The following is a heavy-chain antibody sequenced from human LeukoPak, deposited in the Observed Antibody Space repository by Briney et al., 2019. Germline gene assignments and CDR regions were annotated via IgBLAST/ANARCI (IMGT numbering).Heavy chain of an antibody. CDR1: GGSISSSSYY. D-gene: IGHD3-22*01. Sequence: SETLSLTCTVSGGSISSSSYYWGWIRQPPGKGLEWIGSIYYSGSTYYNPSLKSRVTISVDTSKNQFSLKLSSVTAADTAVYYCARDHPYDSSGFDIWGQGTMVTVSS. CDR3: ARDHPYDSSGFDI. CDR2: IYYSGST. J-gene: IGHJ3*02. V-gene: IGHV4-39*02.